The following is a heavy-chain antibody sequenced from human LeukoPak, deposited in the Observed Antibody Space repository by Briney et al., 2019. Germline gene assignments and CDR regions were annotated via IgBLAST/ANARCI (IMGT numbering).Heavy chain of an antibody. D-gene: IGHD2-8*02. CDR1: GYTFTGYF. CDR2: INPNTGGT. CDR3: ARPSLGTGATPSNY. Sequence: GAAVKVSCKASGYTFTGYFIHWVRQPPAQGLEWMGWINPNTGGTTYAQNFQDRVTMTRDTSISTVYMDLTRLTSDDTAVYYCARPSLGTGATPSNYWGQGTLVTVSS. J-gene: IGHJ4*02. V-gene: IGHV1-2*02.